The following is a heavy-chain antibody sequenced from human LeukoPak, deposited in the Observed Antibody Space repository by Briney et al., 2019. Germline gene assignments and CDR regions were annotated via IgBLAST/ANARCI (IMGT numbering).Heavy chain of an antibody. D-gene: IGHD6-6*01. CDR1: GVTLSTYA. V-gene: IGHV3-23*01. J-gene: IGHJ5*02. Sequence: GGSLRLSCAASGVTLSTYAMSWARQAPGKGLEWVSAISGSGGSTYYADSVKGRFTISRDNSKNTLYLQMNSLRAVDTAVYYCAKDRSSSSAEGFDPWGQGTLVTVSS. CDR3: AKDRSSSSAEGFDP. CDR2: ISGSGGST.